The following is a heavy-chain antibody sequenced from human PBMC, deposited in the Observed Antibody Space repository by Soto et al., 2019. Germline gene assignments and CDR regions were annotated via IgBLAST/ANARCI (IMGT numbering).Heavy chain of an antibody. Sequence: ASVKVSCKASGYTFTSYDINWVRQATGQGLEWMGWMNPNSGNTGYAQKFQGRVTMTRNTSISTAYMELSSLRSEDTAVYYCARFDSSSSGFDYWGQGTLVTVSS. CDR1: GYTFTSYD. V-gene: IGHV1-8*01. CDR2: MNPNSGNT. CDR3: ARFDSSSSGFDY. J-gene: IGHJ4*02. D-gene: IGHD6-6*01.